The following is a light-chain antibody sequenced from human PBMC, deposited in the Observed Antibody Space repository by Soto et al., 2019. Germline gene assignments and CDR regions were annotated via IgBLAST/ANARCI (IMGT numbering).Light chain of an antibody. CDR1: SRDVGGYYF. CDR2: DVS. J-gene: IGLJ2*01. Sequence: QSALTQPASVSGSPGESITISCTATSRDVGGYYFVSWYQHHPGKAPKLMIYDVSNRPSGVSTRFSGSKSGNTASLTISGRQAEDEADYYCSSYTSISAVFGGGTKLTVL. CDR3: SSYTSISAV. V-gene: IGLV2-14*03.